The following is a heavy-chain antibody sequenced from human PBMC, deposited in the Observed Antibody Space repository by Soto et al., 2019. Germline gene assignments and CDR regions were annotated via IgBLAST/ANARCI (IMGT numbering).Heavy chain of an antibody. D-gene: IGHD6-13*01. CDR2: IYSGGST. CDR1: GFTVSSNY. Sequence: LSLTCAASGFTVSSNYMSWVRQAPGKGLEWVSVIYSGGSTYYADSVKGRFTISRHNSKNTLYLQMNSLRAEDTAVYYCARGGYSSSPFDYWGQGTLVTVSS. V-gene: IGHV3-53*04. J-gene: IGHJ4*02. CDR3: ARGGYSSSPFDY.